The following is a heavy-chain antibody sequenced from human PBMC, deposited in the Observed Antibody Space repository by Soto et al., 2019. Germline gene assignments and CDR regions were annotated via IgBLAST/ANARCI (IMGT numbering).Heavy chain of an antibody. D-gene: IGHD3-3*01. CDR2: ISWDGGST. V-gene: IGHV3-43*01. Sequence: PGGSLRLSCAASGFTFDDYTMHWVRQAPGKGLEWVSLISWDGGSTYYADSVKGRFTISRDNSRNTLYLQMNSLRAEDTAVYYCTKGTDFWSGLSWFDPWGQGSLVTVSS. CDR1: GFTFDDYT. J-gene: IGHJ5*02. CDR3: TKGTDFWSGLSWFDP.